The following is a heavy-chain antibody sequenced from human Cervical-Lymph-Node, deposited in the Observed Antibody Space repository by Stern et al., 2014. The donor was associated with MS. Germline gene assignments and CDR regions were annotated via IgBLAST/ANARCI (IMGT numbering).Heavy chain of an antibody. J-gene: IGHJ4*02. CDR1: GYSFTGNY. D-gene: IGHD5-18*01. Sequence: QVQLVQSGAEVKKPGASVKVSCKAAGYSFTGNYIHWLRPAPGQGLEWMGRTNPNSGDSNYALKFQGRVTMTRDTSISTAYMNLNRLGIDDTAVYYCARERGRAGPAMADYWGQGTLVTVSS. V-gene: IGHV1-2*06. CDR2: TNPNSGDS. CDR3: ARERGRAGPAMADY.